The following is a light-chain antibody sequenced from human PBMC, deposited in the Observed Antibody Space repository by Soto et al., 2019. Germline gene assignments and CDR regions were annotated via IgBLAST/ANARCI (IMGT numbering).Light chain of an antibody. Sequence: EIVMTQSPATLSVSPGERATLSCRASQSVRSNLAWYQQKPGQAPRLVIYAASTRATGIPDRFSGSVSGTEFTLTISSLQPDDFATYYCQQYNSYSTFGQGTRLEIK. CDR1: QSVRSN. V-gene: IGKV3-15*01. CDR2: AAS. CDR3: QQYNSYST. J-gene: IGKJ5*01.